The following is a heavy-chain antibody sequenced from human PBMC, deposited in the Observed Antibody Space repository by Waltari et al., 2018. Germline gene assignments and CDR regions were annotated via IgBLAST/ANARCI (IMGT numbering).Heavy chain of an antibody. D-gene: IGHD3-10*01. CDR3: AQFSGERD. CDR2: IKKDGSGK. J-gene: IGHJ3*01. V-gene: IGHV3-7*01. Sequence: EVRLVESGGGLVQPGGSLRLSCATSGFTFNTYWMDWVRQAPGKGREGVASIKKDGSGKYYVDSVKGRVTISRDNAKRSLYLQVDSLRAEDTAVYYCAQFSGERDWGQGTMVTVSS. CDR1: GFTFNTYW.